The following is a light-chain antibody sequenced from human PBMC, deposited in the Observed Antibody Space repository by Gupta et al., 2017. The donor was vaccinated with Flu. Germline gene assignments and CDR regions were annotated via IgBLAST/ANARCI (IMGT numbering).Light chain of an antibody. J-gene: IGLJ1*01. CDR2: END. CDR1: RSNVGSNH. Sequence: QPVLTQPPSVSAAAGPKVSIPCSGGRSNVGSNHVSWYQHLPGAAPNLLIYENDHRPSGIPERFSGSTSGTSATLVITGLQTGDEADYYCGTWDTRLSALLFGSGTRVSVI. V-gene: IGLV1-51*02. CDR3: GTWDTRLSALL.